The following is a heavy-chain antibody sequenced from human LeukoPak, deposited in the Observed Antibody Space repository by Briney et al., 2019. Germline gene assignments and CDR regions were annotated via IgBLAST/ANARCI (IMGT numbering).Heavy chain of an antibody. CDR2: IIPIFGTA. CDR1: GGTFSSYA. J-gene: IGHJ4*02. Sequence: ASVKVSCKASGGTFSSYAISWVRQAPGQGLEWMGGIIPIFGTANYARKFQGRVTITADESTSTAYMELSSLRSEDTAVYYCARDRSITFGGVIVGQYYFDYWGQGTLVTVSS. CDR3: ARDRSITFGGVIVGQYYFDY. D-gene: IGHD3-16*02. V-gene: IGHV1-69*13.